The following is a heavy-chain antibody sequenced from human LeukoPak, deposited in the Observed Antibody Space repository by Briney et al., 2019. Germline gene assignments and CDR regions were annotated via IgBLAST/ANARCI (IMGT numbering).Heavy chain of an antibody. CDR1: GYGFTSYW. D-gene: IGHD3-10*01. CDR2: IYPGDSDT. V-gene: IGHV5-51*01. Sequence: GESLKISCKGSGYGFTSYWIGWVRQMPGKGLEWMGIIYPGDSDTRYSPSFQGQVTISADKSISTAYLQWSSLKASDTAMYYCARGVDYYGSGSYFFQHWGQGTLVTVSS. CDR3: ARGVDYYGSGSYFFQH. J-gene: IGHJ1*01.